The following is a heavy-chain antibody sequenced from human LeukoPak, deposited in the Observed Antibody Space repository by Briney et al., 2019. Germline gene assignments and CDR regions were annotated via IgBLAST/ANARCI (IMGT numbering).Heavy chain of an antibody. D-gene: IGHD3-10*01. CDR2: INHSGST. CDR1: GGSFSGYY. CDR3: ARRRGTMVRGASNWFDP. J-gene: IGHJ5*02. V-gene: IGHV4-34*01. Sequence: PSETLSLTCAVYGGSFSGYYWSWIRQPPGKGLEWIGEINHSGSTNYNPSLKSRVTISVDTSKNQFSLKLSSVTAADTAVYYCARRRGTMVRGASNWFDPWGQGTLVTVSS.